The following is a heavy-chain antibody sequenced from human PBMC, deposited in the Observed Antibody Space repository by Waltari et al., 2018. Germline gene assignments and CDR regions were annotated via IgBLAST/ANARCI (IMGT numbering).Heavy chain of an antibody. Sequence: EVQLVESGGGLVQPGGSLRLSCAASGFTFSSYAMSWVRQAPGKGLEWVSAISGSGGSTYYADSVKGRFTISRDNSKNTLYLQMNSLRAEDTAVYYCAKGPIVVPAATYYYYYGMDVWGQGTTVIVSS. CDR3: AKGPIVVPAATYYYYYGMDV. V-gene: IGHV3-23*04. CDR2: ISGSGGST. D-gene: IGHD2-2*01. CDR1: GFTFSSYA. J-gene: IGHJ6*02.